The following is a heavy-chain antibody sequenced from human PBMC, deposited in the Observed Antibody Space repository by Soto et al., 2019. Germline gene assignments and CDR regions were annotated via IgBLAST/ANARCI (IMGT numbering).Heavy chain of an antibody. J-gene: IGHJ6*02. D-gene: IGHD2-15*01. CDR3: ARDHNFGFILYAMDV. CDR1: GYTFTSYS. CDR2: INPSSGRT. Sequence: GASVKVSCKASGYTFTSYSMHWVRQAPGQGLEWMGIINPSSGRTSYAQNFQGRVTMTSDTSTSIVYMEMSSLKSEDTAVYYCARDHNFGFILYAMDVWGQGTTVIVSS. V-gene: IGHV1-46*01.